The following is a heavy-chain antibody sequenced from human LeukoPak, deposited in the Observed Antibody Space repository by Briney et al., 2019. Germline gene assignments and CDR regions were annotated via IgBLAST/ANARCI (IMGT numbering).Heavy chain of an antibody. J-gene: IGHJ4*02. CDR2: ISAYNGNT. Sequence: GASVKVSCKASGYSFTSYGISWVRQAPGQGLEWMGWISAYNGNTNYAQRLQGRVTMTTDTSTSTAYMELRSLTSDDTAVYYCARVPSGGPFDYWGQGTWSPSPQ. CDR3: ARVPSGGPFDY. CDR1: GYSFTSYG. V-gene: IGHV1-18*01. D-gene: IGHD2-15*01.